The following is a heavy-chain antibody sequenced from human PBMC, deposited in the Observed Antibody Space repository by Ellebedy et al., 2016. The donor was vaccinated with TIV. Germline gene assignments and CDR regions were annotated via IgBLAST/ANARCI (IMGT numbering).Heavy chain of an antibody. CDR1: NYSINRGYY. CDR2: IYYSGSA. J-gene: IGHJ5*02. CDR3: ARDPALPRGRFDT. Sequence: MPSETLSLTCTVSNYSINRGYYWGWIRQLPEKGLEWIGSIYYSGSAYYNPSLRSRVTISIDTSRNQFSLNVRSVTAADTAVYYCARDPALPRGRFDTWGQGTLVTVSS. V-gene: IGHV4-38-2*02.